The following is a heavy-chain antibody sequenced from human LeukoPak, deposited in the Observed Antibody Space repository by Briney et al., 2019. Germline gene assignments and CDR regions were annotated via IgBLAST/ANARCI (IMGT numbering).Heavy chain of an antibody. J-gene: IGHJ6*02. V-gene: IGHV3-74*01. D-gene: IGHD5-18*01. CDR1: GFTFTTYW. CDR2: INSDGSIT. Sequence: GGSLRLSCAASGFTFTTYWMHWVRQAPGKGLVWVSHINSDGSITSYADSVKGRFTISRDNAKNTLYLQTNSLRAEDTAVYYCARDAVDTANAVWGQGTTVTVSS. CDR3: ARDAVDTANAV.